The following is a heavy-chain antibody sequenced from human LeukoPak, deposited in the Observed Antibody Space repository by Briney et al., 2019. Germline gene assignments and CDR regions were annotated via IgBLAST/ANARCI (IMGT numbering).Heavy chain of an antibody. D-gene: IGHD6-19*01. CDR3: ARGGSGWYLYDN. Sequence: GGSLRLSCAASGFTLTSNYMNWVRQAPGKGLVWVSVIYTSGNTYYADSVKGRFTISRDISKNTLYLQMNSLRADDTAVYYCARGGSGWYLYDNGGQGTLVTVS. V-gene: IGHV3-66*01. CDR2: IYTSGNT. CDR1: GFTLTSNY. J-gene: IGHJ4*02.